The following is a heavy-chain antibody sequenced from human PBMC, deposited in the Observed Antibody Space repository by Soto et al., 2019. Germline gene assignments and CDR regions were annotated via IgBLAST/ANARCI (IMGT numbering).Heavy chain of an antibody. CDR1: GDFISYYS. V-gene: IGHV4-4*07. D-gene: IGHD2-21*01. CDR3: AREGGGGTIAFDY. CDR2: VYSTGTI. J-gene: IGHJ4*02. Sequence: AETLSLTCAVSGDFISYYSWAWIRQSAGKGLEWIGRVYSTGTIFYNPSLKSRVTITVDTSKNQFSLKVSSVTAADTAVYYCAREGGGGTIAFDYWGQGALVTVSS.